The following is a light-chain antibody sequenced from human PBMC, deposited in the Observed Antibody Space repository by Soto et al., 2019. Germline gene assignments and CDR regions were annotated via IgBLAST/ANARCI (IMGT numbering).Light chain of an antibody. CDR1: QQINNY. Sequence: DIQVTQSPSSRSASVGDRYTLASQASQQINNYLNWYQHQPRRASKLLIYDASNLEAGVPSRFWGSGSGTDFTFTTRPQKPEDTAPDYCQPYETIPTFGRVTRLEIK. CDR3: QPYETIPT. V-gene: IGKV1-33*01. J-gene: IGKJ5*01. CDR2: DAS.